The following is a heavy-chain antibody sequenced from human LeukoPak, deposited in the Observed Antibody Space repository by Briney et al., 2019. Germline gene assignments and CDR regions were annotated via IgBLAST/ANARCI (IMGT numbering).Heavy chain of an antibody. J-gene: IGHJ4*02. CDR1: GGSISSYY. CDR2: IYYSGST. CDR3: ARSVGATTFDY. V-gene: IGHV4-59*01. D-gene: IGHD1-26*01. Sequence: SETLSLTCTVSGGSISSYYWSWIRQPPGKGLEWIGCIYYSGSTNYNPSLKSRVTISVDTSKNQFSLKLSSVTAADTAVYYCARSVGATTFDYWGQGTLVTVSS.